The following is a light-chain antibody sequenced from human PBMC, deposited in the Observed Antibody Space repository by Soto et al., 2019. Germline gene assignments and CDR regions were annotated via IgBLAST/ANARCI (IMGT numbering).Light chain of an antibody. CDR1: QSVSSDY. Sequence: EIVLTQSPGTLSLSPGERATLSCRASQSVSSDYLAWYQQKPGQAPRLLIYAASSRATGIPDRFSGSGSGTAFTLTISRLEPEDFAVYYCQQYGSSPQMFGQGTKVEIK. V-gene: IGKV3-20*01. CDR3: QQYGSSPQM. CDR2: AAS. J-gene: IGKJ1*01.